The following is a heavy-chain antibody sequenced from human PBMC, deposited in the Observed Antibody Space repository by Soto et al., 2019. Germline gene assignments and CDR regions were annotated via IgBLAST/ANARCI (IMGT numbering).Heavy chain of an antibody. CDR2: IHYSGST. CDR3: TRGGDPYKTGH. V-gene: IGHV4-59*01. D-gene: IGHD2-21*01. Sequence: SETLSLTCSVSGGSISSYYWSWIRQPPGKGLEWIGFIHYSGSTNYNPSLKGRVTMSVDTSKNQFSLKLTSVNTADTAIYYCTRGGDPYKTGHWGQGTLVTVSS. J-gene: IGHJ4*02. CDR1: GGSISSYY.